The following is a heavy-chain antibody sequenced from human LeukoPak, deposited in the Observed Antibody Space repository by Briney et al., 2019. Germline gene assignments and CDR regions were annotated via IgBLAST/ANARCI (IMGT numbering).Heavy chain of an antibody. CDR1: GDSVSSNSAA. CDR2: TYYRSKWSN. D-gene: IGHD3-10*01. Sequence: SQTLSLTCAISGDSVSSNSAAWNWIRQSPSRGLEWLGRTYYRSKWSNDYAVSVKNRITITASSSKNQFYLQLNSVTPDDTAVYYCARNPLSVTGENWFDPWGQGTLVTVSP. CDR3: ARNPLSVTGENWFDP. V-gene: IGHV6-1*01. J-gene: IGHJ5*02.